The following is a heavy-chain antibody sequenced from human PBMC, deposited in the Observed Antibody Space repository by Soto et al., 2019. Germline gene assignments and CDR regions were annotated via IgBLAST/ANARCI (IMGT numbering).Heavy chain of an antibody. Sequence: QVQLVQSGAEVKKPGSSVKVSCKASGGTFSTYAISWVRQAPGQGLEWMGGIIHIFGTAKYAQKSQGRVTINADESTSTAYMELSSLRSEDTAVYYCAREIFGVIISGGRDAFDIWGQGTMVTVSS. V-gene: IGHV1-69*01. CDR3: AREIFGVIISGGRDAFDI. J-gene: IGHJ3*02. CDR2: IIHIFGTA. CDR1: GGTFSTYA. D-gene: IGHD3-3*01.